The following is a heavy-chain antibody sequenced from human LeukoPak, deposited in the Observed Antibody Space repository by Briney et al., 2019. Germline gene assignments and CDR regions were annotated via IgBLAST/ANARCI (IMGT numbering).Heavy chain of an antibody. CDR1: GYTFTSYY. J-gene: IGHJ4*02. CDR2: IIPSGGST. Sequence: ASVKVSCKASGYTFTSYYMHWVRQAPGQGLEWMGIIIPSGGSTSYAQKFQGRVTMTRDTSTSTVYMELSSLRSEDTAVYYCARDARFLEWLYYFDYWGQGTLVTVSS. D-gene: IGHD3-3*01. CDR3: ARDARFLEWLYYFDY. V-gene: IGHV1-46*01.